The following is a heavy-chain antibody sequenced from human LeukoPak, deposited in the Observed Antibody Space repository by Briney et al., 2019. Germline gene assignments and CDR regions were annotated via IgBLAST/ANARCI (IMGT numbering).Heavy chain of an antibody. J-gene: IGHJ4*02. D-gene: IGHD3-22*01. CDR1: GFTFSRYW. V-gene: IGHV3-74*01. Sequence: PGGSLRLSCAASGFTFSRYWMHWVRQTPGKGLVWVSRINTDGSSTSYADSVKGRFTISRDNAKNTLYLQMNSLRAEDTAVYYCARDRLNDYYYDSSGYWGPDYWGQGTLVTVSS. CDR3: ARDRLNDYYYDSSGYWGPDY. CDR2: INTDGSST.